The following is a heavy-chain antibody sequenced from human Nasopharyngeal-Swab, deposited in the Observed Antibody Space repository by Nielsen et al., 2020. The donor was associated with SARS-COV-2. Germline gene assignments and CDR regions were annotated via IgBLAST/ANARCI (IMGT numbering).Heavy chain of an antibody. CDR2: IYYSGST. V-gene: IGHV4-59*01. CDR3: AREVTNYDMDV. J-gene: IGHJ6*02. D-gene: IGHD4-17*01. CDR1: GGSISSYY. Sequence: SETLSLTCTVSGGSISSYYWSWIRQPPGKGLEWIGYIYYSGSTNYNPSLKSRVTISVDTSKNQFSLKLSSVTAADTAVYYCAREVTNYDMDVWGQGTTVTVSS.